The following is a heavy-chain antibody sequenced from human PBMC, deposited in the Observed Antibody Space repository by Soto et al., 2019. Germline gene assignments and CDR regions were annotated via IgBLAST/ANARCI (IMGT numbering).Heavy chain of an antibody. CDR2: INHSGST. J-gene: IGHJ4*02. CDR1: GGSFSGYY. D-gene: IGHD3-10*01. CDR3: ARGTTSTDPSSRPITMVRGVLDY. V-gene: IGHV4-34*01. Sequence: SETLSLTCAVYGGSFSGYYWSWIRQPPGKGLEWIGEINHSGSTNYNPSLKSQVTISVDTSKNQFSLKLSSVTAADTAVYYCARGTTSTDPSSRPITMVRGVLDYWGQGTLVTVSS.